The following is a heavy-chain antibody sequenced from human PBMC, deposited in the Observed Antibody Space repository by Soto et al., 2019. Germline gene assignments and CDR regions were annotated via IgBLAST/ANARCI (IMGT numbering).Heavy chain of an antibody. CDR3: ARDTQQDSNGYYLEWFDP. D-gene: IGHD3-22*01. J-gene: IGHJ5*02. CDR1: GYTFYRYG. V-gene: IGHV1-18*01. Sequence: QVQLVQSGAEVRKAGASVKVSCKASGYTFYRYGITWVPQAPGQGLEWMGWINPSNDNTNYAQKFRGRVTMTTDASTSTAHMELRSLKSDDTAVYYCARDTQQDSNGYYLEWFDPWGQGTLVSVSS. CDR2: INPSNDNT.